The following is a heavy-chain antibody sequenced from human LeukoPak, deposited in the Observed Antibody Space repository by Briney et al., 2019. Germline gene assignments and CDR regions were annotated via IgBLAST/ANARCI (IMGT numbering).Heavy chain of an antibody. V-gene: IGHV3-30*03. D-gene: IGHD3-22*01. CDR2: ISYDGSNK. Sequence: GRSLRLSCAASGFTFSSYGMHWVRQAPGKGLEWVAVISYDGSNKYYADSVKGRFTISRDNSKNTLYLQMNSLRAEDTAVYYCASDSEYYDSSGYYHYDAFDIWGQGTMVTVSS. CDR1: GFTFSSYG. CDR3: ASDSEYYDSSGYYHYDAFDI. J-gene: IGHJ3*02.